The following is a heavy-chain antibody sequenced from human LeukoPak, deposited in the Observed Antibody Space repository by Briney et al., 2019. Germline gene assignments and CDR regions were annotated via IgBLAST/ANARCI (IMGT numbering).Heavy chain of an antibody. CDR2: IIPILGIA. V-gene: IGHV1-69*04. CDR3: ARGGSYGDYFDY. CDR1: GGTFSSYA. D-gene: IGHD4-17*01. J-gene: IGHJ4*02. Sequence: SVKVSCKASGGTFSSYAISWVRQAPGQGLEWMGRIIPILGIANYAQKSQGRVTITADKSTSTAYMELSSLRSEDTAVYYCARGGSYGDYFDYWGQGTLVTVSS.